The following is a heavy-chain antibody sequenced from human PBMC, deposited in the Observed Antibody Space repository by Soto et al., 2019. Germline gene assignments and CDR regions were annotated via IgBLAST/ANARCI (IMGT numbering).Heavy chain of an antibody. CDR1: GGSISSSSYY. Sequence: SETLSLTCTVSGGSISSSSYYWGWIRQPPGKGLEWIGSIYYSGSTYYNPSLKSRVTISVDTSKNQFSLKLSSVTAADTAVYYCARLVVVTNGGDYWGQGTLVTVSS. CDR3: ARLVVVTNGGDY. D-gene: IGHD2-21*01. J-gene: IGHJ4*02. V-gene: IGHV4-39*01. CDR2: IYYSGST.